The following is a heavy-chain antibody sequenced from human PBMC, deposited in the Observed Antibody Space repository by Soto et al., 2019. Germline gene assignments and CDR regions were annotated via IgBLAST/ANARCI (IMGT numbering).Heavy chain of an antibody. CDR3: LIEMCTNYGPLLFFNF. Sequence: QVQLVQSEGEVKQPGASVKLSCKASGYSFTSFGISWVRQAPGQGLEWMGWISPNSGATRYAQNLQGRVTMTTETSTTTPYLQVRSLTSNDTALYYCLIEMCTNYGPLLFFNFWGLGALVTVSS. CDR1: GYSFTSFG. CDR2: ISPNSGAT. J-gene: IGHJ4*02. V-gene: IGHV1-18*01. D-gene: IGHD4-17*01.